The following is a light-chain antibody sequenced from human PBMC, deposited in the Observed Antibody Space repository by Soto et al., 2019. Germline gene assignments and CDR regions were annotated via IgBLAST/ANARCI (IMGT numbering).Light chain of an antibody. J-gene: IGLJ1*01. CDR1: SSDVGGYNY. CDR3: SSYAGSSNV. Sequence: QSVLTQPPSASGSPGQSVAISCTGTSSDVGGYNYVSWYQQHPGKAPKLMIYEVNKRPSGVPDRFSGSKSGNPASLTVSGLQAEDESDYYCSSYAGSSNVFGTGTKLTVL. V-gene: IGLV2-8*01. CDR2: EVN.